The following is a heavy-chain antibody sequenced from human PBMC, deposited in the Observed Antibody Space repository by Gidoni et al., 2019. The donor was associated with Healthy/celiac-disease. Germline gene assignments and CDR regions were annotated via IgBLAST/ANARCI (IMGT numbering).Heavy chain of an antibody. CDR3: AKDAVSQGPRQDAFDS. D-gene: IGHD4-17*01. V-gene: IGHV3-23*01. J-gene: IGHJ3*02. CDR2: SSGSGGST. Sequence: EVQLLESVGGVVQPGGSRRLSCAASGFTLSSDGMRWVRQAPGKVLEGVLGSSGSGGSTYYTDSVKGRFTISRDNAKNTLDLQMNRLRAEDTAVYYCAKDAVSQGPRQDAFDSWGQGTMVTVSS. CDR1: GFTLSSDG.